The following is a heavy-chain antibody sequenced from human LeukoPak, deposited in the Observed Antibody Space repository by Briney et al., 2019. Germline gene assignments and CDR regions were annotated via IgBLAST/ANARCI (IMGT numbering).Heavy chain of an antibody. J-gene: IGHJ6*02. D-gene: IGHD2-2*01. V-gene: IGHV3-66*01. CDR2: IYSGGST. Sequence: WGSLRLSCAASGFTVSSNYMSWVRQAPGKGLEWVSVIYSGGSTYYADSVKGRFTISRDNSKNTLYLQMNSLRAEDTAVYYCARDNIVVVPAAMYDYYYYGMDVWGQGTTVTVSS. CDR1: GFTVSSNY. CDR3: ARDNIVVVPAAMYDYYYYGMDV.